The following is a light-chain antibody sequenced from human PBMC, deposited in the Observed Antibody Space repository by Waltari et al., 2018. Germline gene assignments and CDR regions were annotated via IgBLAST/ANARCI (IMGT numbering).Light chain of an antibody. CDR2: AAS. V-gene: IGKV1-39*01. Sequence: DIQMTQSPSSLSASVGDRVTITCRASQSISGSLNWYQQKPGNAPKLLIYAASSLQRGVPSRFSGSASGTYFTLTISSLQPEDFATYYCLQTYSTPLTFGGGTNVDIK. J-gene: IGKJ4*01. CDR3: LQTYSTPLT. CDR1: QSISGS.